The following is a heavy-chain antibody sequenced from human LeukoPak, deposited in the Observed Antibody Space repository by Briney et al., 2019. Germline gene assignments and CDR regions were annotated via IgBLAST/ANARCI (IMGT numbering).Heavy chain of an antibody. CDR2: INTNTGNP. D-gene: IGHD6-6*01. J-gene: IGHJ6*03. V-gene: IGHV7-4-1*01. CDR3: ARPSRYSSPSGDYYYMDV. Sequence: GASVKVSCKAAGYTFTNYAMHWVRQAPGQGLEWMGWINTNTGNPTYAQGFTGRFAFSLDTSVSKAFLQIRSLKAEDTAVYYCARPSRYSSPSGDYYYMDVWGKGTTVTASS. CDR1: GYTFTNYA.